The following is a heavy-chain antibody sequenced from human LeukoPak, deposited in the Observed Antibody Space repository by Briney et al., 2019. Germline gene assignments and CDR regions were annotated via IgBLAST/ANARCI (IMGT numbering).Heavy chain of an antibody. CDR3: ARATTAFDY. V-gene: IGHV3-7*04. CDR2: INEEGTEK. Sequence: GGSLRLSCVDSTFTFSRYWMRWVRQAPGKGLEWVANINEEGTEKHYVDSVKGRFTVSRDNAKNSLYLQMNSLRAGDTAVYFCARATTAFDYWGQGSLVTVSS. D-gene: IGHD4-17*01. J-gene: IGHJ4*02. CDR1: TFTFSRYW.